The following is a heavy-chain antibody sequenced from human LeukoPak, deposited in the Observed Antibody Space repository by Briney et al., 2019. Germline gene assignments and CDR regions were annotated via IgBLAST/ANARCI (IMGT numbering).Heavy chain of an antibody. CDR3: TTDLWGGFDP. J-gene: IGHJ5*02. CDR2: IKSKTDGGTT. CDR1: GFTFSSYG. D-gene: IGHD2/OR15-2a*01. Sequence: GGSLRLSCAASGFTFSSYGMSWVRQAPGKGLEWVGRIKSKTDGGTTDYAAPVKGRFTISRDDLKNTLYLQMNSLKTEDTAVYYCTTDLWGGFDPWGQGTLVTVSS. V-gene: IGHV3-15*01.